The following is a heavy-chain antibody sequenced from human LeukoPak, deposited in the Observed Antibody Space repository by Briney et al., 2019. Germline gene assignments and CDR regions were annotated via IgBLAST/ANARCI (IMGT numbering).Heavy chain of an antibody. CDR3: AGGYYDSSGYYYSY. CDR1: GYTFTSYD. V-gene: IGHV1-8*01. Sequence: AASVKVSCKASGYTFTSYDINWVRQATGQGLEWMGWMNPNSGNTGYAQKFQGRVTMTRNTSISTAHMELSSLRSEDTAVYYCAGGYYDSSGYYYSYWGQGTLVTVSS. D-gene: IGHD3-22*01. CDR2: MNPNSGNT. J-gene: IGHJ4*02.